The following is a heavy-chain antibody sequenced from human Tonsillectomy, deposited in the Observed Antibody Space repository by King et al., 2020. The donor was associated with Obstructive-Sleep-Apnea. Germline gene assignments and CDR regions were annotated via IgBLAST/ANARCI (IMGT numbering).Heavy chain of an antibody. CDR3: ARHTTDYDVLTGYSYHFDS. Sequence: QLQESGPGLVKPSETLSLTCTVSVGSIISYYWSWIRQPPGKGLEWIGYIYYSGSTKYNPSLKNRVTISVDTSKNQFSLKLSSVHAADTAVYYCARHTTDYDVLTGYSYHFDSWGQGTLVTVSS. D-gene: IGHD3-9*01. V-gene: IGHV4-59*08. CDR1: VGSIISYY. J-gene: IGHJ4*02. CDR2: IYYSGST.